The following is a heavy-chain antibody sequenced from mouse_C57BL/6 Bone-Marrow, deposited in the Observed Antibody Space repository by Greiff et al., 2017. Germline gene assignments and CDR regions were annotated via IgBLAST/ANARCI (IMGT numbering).Heavy chain of an antibody. CDR2: INYDGSST. D-gene: IGHD2-3*01. CDR1: GFTFSDYY. Sequence: EVKLMESEGGLVQPGSSMKLSCTASGFTFSDYYMAWVRQVPEKGLEWVANINYDGSSTYYLDSLKSRFIISRDHAMNLLYLQMSRLKSEDTATYCCTRKGDGYGVEITTNNCDYWCQGTTLTVSS. J-gene: IGHJ2*01. CDR3: TRKGDGYGVEITTNNCDY. V-gene: IGHV5-16*01.